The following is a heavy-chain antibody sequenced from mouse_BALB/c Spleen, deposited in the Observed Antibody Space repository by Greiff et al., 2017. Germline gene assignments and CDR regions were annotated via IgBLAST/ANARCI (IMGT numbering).Heavy chain of an antibody. D-gene: IGHD2-4*01. Sequence: EVKLMESGPGLVKPSQSLSLTCSVTGYSITSGYYWNWIRQFPGNKLEWMGYISYDGSNNYNPSLKNRISITRDTSKNQFFLKLNSVTTEDTATYYCARKIYYDYDYAMDYWGQGTSVTVSS. J-gene: IGHJ4*01. CDR3: ARKIYYDYDYAMDY. CDR1: GYSITSGYY. V-gene: IGHV3-6*02. CDR2: ISYDGSN.